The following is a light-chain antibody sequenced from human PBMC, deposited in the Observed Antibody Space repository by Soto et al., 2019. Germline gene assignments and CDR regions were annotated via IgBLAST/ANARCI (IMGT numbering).Light chain of an antibody. V-gene: IGKV1-39*01. CDR2: ASS. Sequence: DIQMTQSPSSLSASVGDRVNITCRASQSVRNYLHWYRQKAGKAPELLIFASSNLHSGVPSRVSGSGSGTDFTLTMNNLQPEDLATYYCQQGYSTPWTCGQGTTVEIK. CDR1: QSVRNY. J-gene: IGKJ1*01. CDR3: QQGYSTPWT.